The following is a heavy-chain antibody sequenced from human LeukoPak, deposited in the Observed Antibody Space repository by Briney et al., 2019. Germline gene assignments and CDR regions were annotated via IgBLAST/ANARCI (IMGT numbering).Heavy chain of an antibody. CDR3: ARDSEVSGYGLLDY. J-gene: IGHJ4*02. CDR1: GYTFTSYD. CDR2: MNPNSGNT. Sequence: ASVKVSCKASGYTFTSYDINWVRQATGQGLEWMGWMNPNSGNTSYAQKFQGRVTMTRNTSISTAYMELSSLRSEDTAVYYCARDSEVSGYGLLDYWGQGTLVTVSS. D-gene: IGHD5-12*01. V-gene: IGHV1-8*01.